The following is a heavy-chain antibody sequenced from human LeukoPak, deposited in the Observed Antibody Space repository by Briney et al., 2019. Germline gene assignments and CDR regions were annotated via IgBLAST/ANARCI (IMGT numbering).Heavy chain of an antibody. CDR1: GFTVSSNF. D-gene: IGHD3-9*01. CDR3: ALGLVTDY. V-gene: IGHV3-66*01. CDR2: IYSGGST. J-gene: IGHJ4*02. Sequence: GGSLRLSCAASGFTVSSNFMSWVRQAPGKGLEWVSVIYSGGSTYYADSVKGRFTISRDNSKNTLYLQMNSLGVEDTAVYYCALGLVTDYWGQGTLVTVSS.